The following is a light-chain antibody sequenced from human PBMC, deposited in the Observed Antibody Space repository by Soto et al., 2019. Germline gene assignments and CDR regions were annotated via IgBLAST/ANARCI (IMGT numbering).Light chain of an antibody. V-gene: IGLV2-23*01. CDR3: CSYAGSSTSFSV. J-gene: IGLJ1*01. CDR2: EGS. Sequence: QSVLTQPASVSGAPGQSITISCTGTSSDVGSYNLVSWYQQHPGKAPKLMIYEGSKRPSGVSNRFSGSKSGNTASLTISGLRAADEADYYCCSYAGSSTSFSVFGTGTKVTVL. CDR1: SSDVGSYNL.